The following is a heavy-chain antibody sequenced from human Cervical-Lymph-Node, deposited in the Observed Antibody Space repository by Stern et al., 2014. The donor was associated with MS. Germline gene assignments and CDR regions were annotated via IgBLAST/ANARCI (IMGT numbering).Heavy chain of an antibody. CDR1: GFSLSTSGMR. Sequence: QITLKESGPALVKPTQTLTLTCTFSGFSLSTSGMRVSWIRQPPGKALEWLARIDWDDDKFYSTSLKTRLTISKDTSKTQVVLTMTNMDPVDTATYYCARIPTNGYFDYWGQGTLVTVSS. V-gene: IGHV2-70*04. D-gene: IGHD2-8*01. CDR2: IDWDDDK. J-gene: IGHJ4*02. CDR3: ARIPTNGYFDY.